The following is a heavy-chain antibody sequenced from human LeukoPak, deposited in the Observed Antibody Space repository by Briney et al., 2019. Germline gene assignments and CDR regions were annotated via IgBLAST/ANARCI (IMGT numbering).Heavy chain of an antibody. J-gene: IGHJ4*02. CDR1: GFTFSSYS. D-gene: IGHD6-6*01. CDR3: ARDVTSSIAARPGGFDY. CDR2: ISSSSSYI. V-gene: IGHV3-21*01. Sequence: GGSLRLSCAASGFTFSSYSMNWVRQAPGKGLEWVSSISSSSSYIYYADSVKGRFTISRDNAKNSLYLQMNSLRAEDTAVYYCARDVTSSIAARPGGFDYWGQGTLVTVSP.